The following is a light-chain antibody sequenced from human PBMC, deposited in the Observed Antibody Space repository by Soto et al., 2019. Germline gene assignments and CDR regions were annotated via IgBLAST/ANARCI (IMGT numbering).Light chain of an antibody. CDR3: AGWDDSLSGWV. J-gene: IGLJ3*02. CDR2: RNN. Sequence: QSVLTQPPSASGTPGQRVTISCSGSSSNIGSNYAYWYQQLPGAAPKLLIYRNNQRPSGVPDRFSGSKSGTSASLAISGLRSEDEADYYCAGWDDSLSGWVFGGGTQLTVL. CDR1: SSNIGSNY. V-gene: IGLV1-47*01.